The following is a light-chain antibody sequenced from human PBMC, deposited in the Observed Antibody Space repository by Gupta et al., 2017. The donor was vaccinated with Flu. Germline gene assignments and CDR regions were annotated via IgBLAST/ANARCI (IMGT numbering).Light chain of an antibody. CDR3: SAYTGSNKGV. V-gene: IGLV2-8*01. CDR2: KVN. J-gene: IGLJ1*01. Sequence: VSQHQQHPAQAPILIIYKVNNRPSGVPDRFSGSKTSNTASLTVARLQAEDEADYYCSAYTGSNKGVFGAGTKLTVL.